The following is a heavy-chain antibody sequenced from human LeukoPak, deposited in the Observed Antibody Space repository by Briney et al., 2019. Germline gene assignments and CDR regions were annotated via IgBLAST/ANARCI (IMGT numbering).Heavy chain of an antibody. CDR3: AGLEGRYSTDWFYFFDY. J-gene: IGHJ4*02. D-gene: IGHD6-19*01. CDR1: GGSISSLNL. V-gene: IGHV4-4*02. Sequence: SGTLSLTCAVSGGSISSLNLWSWLRQPPGKGLEWVGEMYLDGRTNFHPSVRGRVTIFIDKPKNQLSLQLTSVTAADTAVYYCAGLEGRYSTDWFYFFDYRGQGALVTVSS. CDR2: MYLDGRT.